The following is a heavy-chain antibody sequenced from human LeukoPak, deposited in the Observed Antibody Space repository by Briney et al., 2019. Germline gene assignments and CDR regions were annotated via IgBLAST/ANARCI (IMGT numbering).Heavy chain of an antibody. D-gene: IGHD6-6*01. CDR2: IYPGDSDT. CDR3: ARQGETSSLLNWFDP. Sequence: GESLKISCKGSGYSFTSYWIGWVRQMPGKGLEWMGIIYPGDSDTRYSPSFQGQVTISADKSISTAYLQWSSLKASDTAMYYCARQGETSSLLNWFDPWGQGTLVTVSS. CDR1: GYSFTSYW. J-gene: IGHJ5*02. V-gene: IGHV5-51*01.